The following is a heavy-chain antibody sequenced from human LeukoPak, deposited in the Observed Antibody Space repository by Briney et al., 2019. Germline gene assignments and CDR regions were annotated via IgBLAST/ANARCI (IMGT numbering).Heavy chain of an antibody. CDR2: ISSSSSFT. CDR3: ARDRYSSSWFDI. Sequence: GGSLRLSCAASGFTFSDHYMSWVRQAPGKGGEWGSYISSSSSFTNYADSVKGRFTISREKDKTSLYLQMNSLRAEDTAVYYCARDRYSSSWFDIWGQGTKVTVSS. D-gene: IGHD6-13*01. CDR1: GFTFSDHY. J-gene: IGHJ3*02. V-gene: IGHV3-11*05.